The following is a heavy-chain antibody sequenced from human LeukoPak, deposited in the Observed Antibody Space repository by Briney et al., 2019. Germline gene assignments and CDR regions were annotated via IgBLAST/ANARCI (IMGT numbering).Heavy chain of an antibody. CDR3: TRVSPVSGGWSDAIDI. Sequence: PGGSLRLSCAASGFTFSDSPMHWVRQASGKGLEWLGRIRTKPNNYATAYAASVKGRVTLSRDDSKNTAYLQMNSLKTEDTAVYYCTRVSPVSGGWSDAIDIWGQGTMVTVSS. D-gene: IGHD6-19*01. V-gene: IGHV3-73*01. CDR2: IRTKPNNYAT. J-gene: IGHJ3*02. CDR1: GFTFSDSP.